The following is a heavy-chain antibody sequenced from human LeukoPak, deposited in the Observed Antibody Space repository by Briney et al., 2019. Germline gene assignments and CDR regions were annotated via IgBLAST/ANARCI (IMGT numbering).Heavy chain of an antibody. CDR3: ARAYCSSTSCFLFDY. V-gene: IGHV3-33*01. CDR2: IWYDGSNK. Sequence: GGSLRLSCAASGFTFSSYGMHWVRQAPGKGLEWVAVIWYDGSNKYYADSVKGRLTISRDNSKNTLYLQMNSLRAEDTAVYYCARAYCSSTSCFLFDYWGQGTLVTVSS. D-gene: IGHD2-2*01. CDR1: GFTFSSYG. J-gene: IGHJ4*02.